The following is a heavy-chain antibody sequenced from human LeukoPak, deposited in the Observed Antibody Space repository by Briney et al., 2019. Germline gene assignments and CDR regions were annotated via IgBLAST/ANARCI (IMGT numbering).Heavy chain of an antibody. J-gene: IGHJ5*02. CDR3: AREGIAADWFDP. CDR1: GGSISSYY. D-gene: IGHD6-13*01. V-gene: IGHV4-4*07. Sequence: SETLYLTCTVSGGSISSYYWSWIRQPAGKGLEWIGRIYTSGSTNYNPSLKSRVTMSVDTSKNQFSLKLSSVTAADTAVYYCAREGIAADWFDPWGQGTLVTVSS. CDR2: IYTSGST.